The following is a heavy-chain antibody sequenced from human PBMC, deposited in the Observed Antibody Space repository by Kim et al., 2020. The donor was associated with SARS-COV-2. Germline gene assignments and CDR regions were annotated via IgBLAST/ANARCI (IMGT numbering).Heavy chain of an antibody. J-gene: IGHJ3*02. Sequence: GGSLRLSCAASGFTFSSYSMNWVRQAPGKGLEWVSSISSSSSYIYYADSVKGRFTISRDNAKNSLYLQMNSLRAEDTAVYYCARDQFLRYQKRNDAFDIWGQGTMVTVSS. V-gene: IGHV3-21*01. CDR3: ARDQFLRYQKRNDAFDI. CDR2: ISSSSSYI. CDR1: GFTFSSYS. D-gene: IGHD2-15*01.